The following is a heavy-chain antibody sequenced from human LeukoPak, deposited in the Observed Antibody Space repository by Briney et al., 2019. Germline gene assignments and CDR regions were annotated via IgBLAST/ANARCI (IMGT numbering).Heavy chain of an antibody. J-gene: IGHJ4*02. V-gene: IGHV4-59*08. CDR1: GGSISSYY. Sequence: SETLSLTCTVSGGSISSYYWSWIRQPPGKGLEWIGHIYYSGSTNYNPSLKSRVTISVDTSKNQFSLKLSFVTAADTAVYYCARRGYCSGGTCYCFDYWGQGTLVTVSS. D-gene: IGHD2-15*01. CDR3: ARRGYCSGGTCYCFDY. CDR2: IYYSGST.